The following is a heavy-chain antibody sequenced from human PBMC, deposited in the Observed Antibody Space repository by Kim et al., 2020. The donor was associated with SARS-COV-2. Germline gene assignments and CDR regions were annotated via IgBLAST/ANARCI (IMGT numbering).Heavy chain of an antibody. D-gene: IGHD5-12*01. CDR1: GGSISSYY. J-gene: IGHJ4*02. CDR2: IYYSGST. Sequence: SETLSLTCTVSGGSISSYYWSWIRQPPGKGLEWIGYIYYSGSTNYNPSLKSRVTISVDTSKNQFSLKLSSVTAADTAVYYCARGHSGYDSHWGRGTLVTVSS. CDR3: ARGHSGYDSH. V-gene: IGHV4-59*13.